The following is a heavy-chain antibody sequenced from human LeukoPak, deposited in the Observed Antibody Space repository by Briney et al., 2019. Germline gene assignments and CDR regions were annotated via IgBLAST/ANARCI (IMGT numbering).Heavy chain of an antibody. Sequence: GGSLRLSCAASGFTFSNAWMSWVRQAPGKGLEWVGFIRSKAYGGTTENAASVKGRFTISRDDFKSIAYLQMNSLKTEDTGVYYCTGSFGELTFFDYWGLGTLVTVSS. CDR3: TGSFGELTFFDY. CDR2: IRSKAYGGTT. J-gene: IGHJ4*02. D-gene: IGHD3-10*01. V-gene: IGHV3-49*04. CDR1: GFTFSNAW.